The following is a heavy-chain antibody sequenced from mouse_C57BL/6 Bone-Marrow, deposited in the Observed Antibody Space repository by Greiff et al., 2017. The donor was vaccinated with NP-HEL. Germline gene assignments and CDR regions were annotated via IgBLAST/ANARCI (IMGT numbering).Heavy chain of an antibody. CDR1: GYTFTSYT. J-gene: IGHJ2*01. CDR2: INTSSGYT. Sequence: VKLLQSGAELARPGASVKMSCKASGYTFTSYTMHWVKQRPGQGLEWIGYINTSSGYTKYNQKFKDQATLTADKSSSTAYMQLSRLTSEDSAVYYCASPPIYYYGSSYDYWGQGTTLTVSS. D-gene: IGHD1-1*01. CDR3: ASPPIYYYGSSYDY. V-gene: IGHV1-4*01.